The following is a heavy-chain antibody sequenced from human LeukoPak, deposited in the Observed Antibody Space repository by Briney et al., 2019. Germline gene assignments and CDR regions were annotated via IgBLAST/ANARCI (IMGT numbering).Heavy chain of an antibody. J-gene: IGHJ4*02. CDR2: IYTSGST. Sequence: SETLSLTCTVSGGSISTYYWNWIRQPAGKGLEWIGRIYTSGSTNYNPSLKSRVTMSVDTSKNQFSLKLSSVTAADTAVYYCARGKVVAGAPGQNSWDNWGQGILVTVSS. V-gene: IGHV4-4*07. D-gene: IGHD6-19*01. CDR1: GGSISTYY. CDR3: ARGKVVAGAPGQNSWDN.